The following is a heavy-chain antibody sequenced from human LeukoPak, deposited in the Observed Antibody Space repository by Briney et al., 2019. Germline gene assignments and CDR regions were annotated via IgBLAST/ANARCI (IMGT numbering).Heavy chain of an antibody. J-gene: IGHJ3*02. D-gene: IGHD4-17*01. V-gene: IGHV3-74*01. CDR1: GFTFSGYW. CDR2: VKSDESST. CDR3: ARDTGRAFDI. Sequence: PGGSLRLSCAASGFTFSGYWKYWVRQAPGKGLVWVSGVKSDESSTYCADSVKGRFTISRDNAKNTLYLQMNSLRAEDTAVYYCARDTGRAFDIWGQGTMVTVSS.